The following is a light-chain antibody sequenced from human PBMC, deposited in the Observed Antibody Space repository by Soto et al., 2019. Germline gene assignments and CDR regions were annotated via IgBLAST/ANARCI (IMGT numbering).Light chain of an antibody. Sequence: QSVLTQPASVSGSPGQSITISCTGTSNYVGGYNYVSWYQHHPGKAPKLLIYEVSDRPSGVSNRFSGSKSGNTASLTISGHQAEDVADYYCSSYTGSNSRQDLGTGTKVTVL. J-gene: IGLJ1*01. CDR2: EVS. V-gene: IGLV2-14*01. CDR3: SSYTGSNSRQD. CDR1: SNYVGGYNY.